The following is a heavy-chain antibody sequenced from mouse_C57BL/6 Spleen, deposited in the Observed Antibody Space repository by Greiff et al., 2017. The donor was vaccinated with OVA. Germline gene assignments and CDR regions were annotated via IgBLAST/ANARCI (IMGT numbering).Heavy chain of an antibody. Sequence: VQLQQSGPELVKPGASVKISCKASGYTFNDYYMNWVKQSHGKSLEWIGDINPNNGGTSYNQKFKGKATLTVDKSSSTAYMELRSLTSEDSAVYYCARECYGPFDYWGQGTTLTVSS. V-gene: IGHV1-26*01. J-gene: IGHJ2*01. CDR2: INPNNGGT. CDR1: GYTFNDYY. D-gene: IGHD1-1*02. CDR3: ARECYGPFDY.